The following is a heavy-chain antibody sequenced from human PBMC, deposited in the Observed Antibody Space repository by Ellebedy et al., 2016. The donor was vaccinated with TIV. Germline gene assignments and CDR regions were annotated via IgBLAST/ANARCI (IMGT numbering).Heavy chain of an antibody. CDR3: ARDQKPGAAYYYYGMDV. D-gene: IGHD7-27*01. CDR1: GYTFTSYG. V-gene: IGHV1-18*04. J-gene: IGHJ6*02. Sequence: AASVKVSCKASGYTFTSYGLSWARQAPGQGLEWMGWISVFNGNTNYPQELQGRVTMTTDASTSPAYMELRSLRSDDTAVYYCARDQKPGAAYYYYGMDVWGQGTTVTVSS. CDR2: ISVFNGNT.